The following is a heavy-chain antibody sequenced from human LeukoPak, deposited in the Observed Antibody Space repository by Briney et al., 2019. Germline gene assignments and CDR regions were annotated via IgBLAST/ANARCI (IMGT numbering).Heavy chain of an antibody. D-gene: IGHD2/OR15-2a*01. CDR2: INPNNGVT. CDR3: ARDLGGNIAPDY. J-gene: IGHJ4*02. V-gene: IGHV1-46*01. Sequence: ASVKVSCKASGYIFTNYYIHWVRQAPGQGLEWMGIINPNNGVTAYAQKFQGRVTMTRDTSTTTVYMDLISLRSEDTAVYYCARDLGGNIAPDYWGQGTLVTVSS. CDR1: GYIFTNYY.